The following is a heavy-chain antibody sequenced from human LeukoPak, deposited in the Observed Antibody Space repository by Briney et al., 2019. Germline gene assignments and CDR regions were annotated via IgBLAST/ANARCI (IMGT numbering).Heavy chain of an antibody. CDR3: ARTNSSSWYTGSY. Sequence: GESLRISCKGSGYSFTSYWIGWVRQMPGKGLEWMGIIYPGDSDTRYSPSFQGQVTISADKSISTAYLQWSSLKASDTAMYYCARTNSSSWYTGSYWGQGTLVTVSS. D-gene: IGHD6-13*01. J-gene: IGHJ4*02. CDR2: IYPGDSDT. CDR1: GYSFTSYW. V-gene: IGHV5-51*01.